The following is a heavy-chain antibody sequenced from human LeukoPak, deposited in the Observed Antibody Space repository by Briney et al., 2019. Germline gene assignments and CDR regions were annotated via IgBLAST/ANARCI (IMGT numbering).Heavy chain of an antibody. Sequence: ASVKVSCKASGYTFTSYGISWVRQAPGQGLEWMGWISAYNGNTNYAQKLQGRVTMTRDTSISTAYMELSRLRSDDTAVYYCARDRYSGSYESDYWGQGTLVTVSS. CDR1: GYTFTSYG. V-gene: IGHV1-18*01. D-gene: IGHD1-26*01. CDR2: ISAYNGNT. CDR3: ARDRYSGSYESDY. J-gene: IGHJ4*02.